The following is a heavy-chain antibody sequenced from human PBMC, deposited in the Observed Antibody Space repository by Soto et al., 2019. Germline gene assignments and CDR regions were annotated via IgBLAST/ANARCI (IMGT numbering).Heavy chain of an antibody. CDR2: IYYSGST. D-gene: IGHD4-4*01. V-gene: IGHV4-31*03. J-gene: IGHJ3*02. CDR1: GGSISSGGYY. Sequence: QVQLQESGPGLVKPSQTLSLTCTVSGGSISSGGYYWSWIRQHPGKGLEWIGYIYYSGSTYYNPSLKSRVTISVDTSKTQFSLKLSSVTAADTAVYYCARAYKYSKGIWGAFDIWGQGTMVTVSS. CDR3: ARAYKYSKGIWGAFDI.